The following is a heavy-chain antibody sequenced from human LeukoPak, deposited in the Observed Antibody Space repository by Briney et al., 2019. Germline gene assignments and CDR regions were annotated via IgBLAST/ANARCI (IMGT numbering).Heavy chain of an antibody. V-gene: IGHV1-69*04. Sequence: GGSLRLSCAASGFTFSSYAISWVRQAPGQGLEWMGRIIPILGIANYAQKFQGRVTITADKSTSTAYMELSSLRSEDTAVYYCARGGSHYGMDVWGQGTTVTVSS. J-gene: IGHJ6*02. CDR1: GFTFSSYA. D-gene: IGHD6-25*01. CDR2: IIPILGIA. CDR3: ARGGSHYGMDV.